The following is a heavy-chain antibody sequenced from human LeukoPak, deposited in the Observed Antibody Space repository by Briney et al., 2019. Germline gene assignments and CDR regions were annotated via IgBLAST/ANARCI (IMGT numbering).Heavy chain of an antibody. D-gene: IGHD2-21*02. V-gene: IGHV1-2*02. Sequence: SVKVSCKASGYTFTGYYMHWVRQAPGQGLEWMGWINPNSGGTNYAQKFQGRVTMTRDTSISTAYMELSRLRSDDTAVYYCARDIFPYCGGDCYVDYWGQGTLVTVSS. CDR2: INPNSGGT. CDR1: GYTFTGYY. J-gene: IGHJ4*02. CDR3: ARDIFPYCGGDCYVDY.